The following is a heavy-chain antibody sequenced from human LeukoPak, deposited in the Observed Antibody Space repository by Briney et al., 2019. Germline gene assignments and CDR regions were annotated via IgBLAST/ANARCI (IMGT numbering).Heavy chain of an antibody. Sequence: GGSLRLSCAASGFTFSSYSMNWVRQAPGKGLEWVSSISSSSSYIYYADSVKGRFTISRDNAKNSLYLQMNSLRAEDTAVYYCARAFPPIIIVGATTPSWFDPWGQGTLVTVSS. CDR3: ARAFPPIIIVGATTPSWFDP. V-gene: IGHV3-21*01. CDR2: ISSSSSYI. D-gene: IGHD1-26*01. J-gene: IGHJ5*02. CDR1: GFTFSSYS.